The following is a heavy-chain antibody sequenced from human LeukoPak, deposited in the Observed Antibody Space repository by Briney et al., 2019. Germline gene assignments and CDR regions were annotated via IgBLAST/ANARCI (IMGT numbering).Heavy chain of an antibody. J-gene: IGHJ5*02. Sequence: SETLSLTRTVSGGSISSSSYYWGWIRQPPGKGLEWIGSIYYSGSTYYNPSLKSRVTISVDTSKNQFSLKLSSVTAADTAVYYCVRPGQIGYCCSTSCPNWFDPWGQGTLVTVSS. D-gene: IGHD2-2*01. CDR3: VRPGQIGYCCSTSCPNWFDP. CDR2: IYYSGST. CDR1: GGSISSSSYY. V-gene: IGHV4-39*07.